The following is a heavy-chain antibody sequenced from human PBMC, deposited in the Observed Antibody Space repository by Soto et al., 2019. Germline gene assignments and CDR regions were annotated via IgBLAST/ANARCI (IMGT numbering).Heavy chain of an antibody. D-gene: IGHD3-9*01. CDR3: AREGQTVLRYFDWLPDLDY. V-gene: IGHV3-48*02. CDR1: GFTFSSYS. CDR2: ISSSSSTI. J-gene: IGHJ4*02. Sequence: GGSLRLSCAASGFTFSSYSMNWVRQAPGKGLEWVSYISSSSSTIYYADSVKGRFTISRDNAKNSLYLQMNSLRDEDTAVYYCAREGQTVLRYFDWLPDLDYWGQGTLVTVSS.